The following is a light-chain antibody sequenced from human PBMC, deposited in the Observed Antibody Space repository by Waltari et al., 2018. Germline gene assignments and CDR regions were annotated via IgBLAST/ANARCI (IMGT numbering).Light chain of an antibody. J-gene: IGLJ3*02. CDR2: YKSDSDN. Sequence: QAVLTQPSSLSASPGASASLTCTFRSDINVGMYRIYWYQQKPGSPPQYLLRYKSDSDNQQGSGVPSRCSGSKDASANAGILLISGLQSEDEADYYCMIWHSSAWVFGGGTKLTVL. CDR1: SDINVGMYR. V-gene: IGLV5-45*02. CDR3: MIWHSSAWV.